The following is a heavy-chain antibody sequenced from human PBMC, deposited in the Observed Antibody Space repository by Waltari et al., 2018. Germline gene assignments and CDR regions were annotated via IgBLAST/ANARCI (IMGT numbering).Heavy chain of an antibody. D-gene: IGHD1-1*01. CDR1: GGSISSGSFF. Sequence: QVQLQESGPGLVKPSQTLSLICAVSGGSISSGSFFRNWIRQPAGKGLEWIGRMYSRGGIHYNPFLKSRVTISRDTSKNQVSLKVNSVTAADTAIYYCARDRGEWNDGAAFDIWGQGTIVTVSS. V-gene: IGHV4-61*02. CDR3: ARDRGEWNDGAAFDI. J-gene: IGHJ3*02. CDR2: MYSRGGI.